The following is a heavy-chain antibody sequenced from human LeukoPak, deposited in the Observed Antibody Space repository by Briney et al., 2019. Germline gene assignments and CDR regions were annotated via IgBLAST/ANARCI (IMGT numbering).Heavy chain of an antibody. CDR1: GFTFSSYT. Sequence: GGSLRLSCAASGFTFSSYTMHWVRQAPGKGLEWVASIDGSSRYMYYSDSMKGRFTISRANAKNSLYLQINTLRAEDTAVYFCARDWDTDRYFDYWGQGTPVSVSS. V-gene: IGHV3-21*01. CDR3: ARDWDTDRYFDY. D-gene: IGHD5-18*01. J-gene: IGHJ4*02. CDR2: IDGSSRYM.